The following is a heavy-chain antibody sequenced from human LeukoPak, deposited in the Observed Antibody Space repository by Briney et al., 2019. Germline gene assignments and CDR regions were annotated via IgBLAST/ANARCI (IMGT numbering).Heavy chain of an antibody. V-gene: IGHV4-34*01. J-gene: IGHJ4*02. CDR3: ARSEVGATTTFDY. CDR1: GGSFSGYY. D-gene: IGHD1-26*01. CDR2: INHSGST. Sequence: SETLSLTCAVYGGSFSGYYWSWIRQPPGKGLEWIGEINHSGSTNYNPSLKSRVTISVDTSKNQFSLKLSSVTAADTAVYYCARSEVGATTTFDYWGQGTLVTVS.